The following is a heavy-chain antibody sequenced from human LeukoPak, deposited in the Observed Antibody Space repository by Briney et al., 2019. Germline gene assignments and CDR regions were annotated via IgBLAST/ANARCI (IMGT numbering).Heavy chain of an antibody. CDR3: ATDRNSGKYYDY. CDR2: LSGSGGST. Sequence: GGSLRLSCAASGFTFSSYAMSWVRQTSGKGLEWVSALSGSGGSTYYADSVKGRFTISRDNSKNTLYLQMNSLRAEDTAVYCCATDRNSGKYYDYWGQGTLVTVSS. D-gene: IGHD1-26*01. CDR1: GFTFSSYA. V-gene: IGHV3-23*01. J-gene: IGHJ4*02.